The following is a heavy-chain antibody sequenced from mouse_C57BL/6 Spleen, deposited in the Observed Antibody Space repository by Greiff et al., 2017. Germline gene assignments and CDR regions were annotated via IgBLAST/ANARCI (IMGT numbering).Heavy chain of an antibody. D-gene: IGHD2-3*01. Sequence: VQLQQSGTVLARPGASVKMSCKTSGYTFTSYWMHWVKQRPGQGLEWIGAIYPGNSDTSYNQKFKGKAKLTAVTSASTAYMELSSLTNEDSAVYYCTRSWASIYDGYSYYAMDYWGQGTSVTVSS. CDR1: GYTFTSYW. V-gene: IGHV1-5*01. CDR2: IYPGNSDT. CDR3: TRSWASIYDGYSYYAMDY. J-gene: IGHJ4*01.